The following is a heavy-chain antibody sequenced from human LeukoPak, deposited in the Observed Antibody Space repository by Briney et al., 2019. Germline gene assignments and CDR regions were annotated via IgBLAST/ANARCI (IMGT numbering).Heavy chain of an antibody. Sequence: GGSLRLSCAASGFTFSSYSMTWVRQAPGKGLEWVSSISSSSSYIYYADSVKGRFTISRDNSKNTLYLQMNSLRAEDTAVYYCAKDGRQSSGWYLKVLFDYWGQGTLVTVSS. V-gene: IGHV3-21*04. CDR2: ISSSSSYI. J-gene: IGHJ4*02. CDR1: GFTFSSYS. D-gene: IGHD6-19*01. CDR3: AKDGRQSSGWYLKVLFDY.